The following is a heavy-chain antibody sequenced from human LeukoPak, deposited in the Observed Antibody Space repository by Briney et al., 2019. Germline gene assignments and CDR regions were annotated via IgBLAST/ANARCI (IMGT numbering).Heavy chain of an antibody. J-gene: IGHJ4*02. CDR1: GFTFSSYW. CDR3: ATGGAQYYDY. Sequence: PGGSLRLSCAASGFTFSSYWMSWVRQAPGKGLEWVANIKQDGSEKYYVDSVKGRFTISRDNAKNTVALQMNSLSAEDTAVYYCATGGAQYYDYWGQGTVVTVSS. D-gene: IGHD3-16*01. CDR2: IKQDGSEK. V-gene: IGHV3-7*01.